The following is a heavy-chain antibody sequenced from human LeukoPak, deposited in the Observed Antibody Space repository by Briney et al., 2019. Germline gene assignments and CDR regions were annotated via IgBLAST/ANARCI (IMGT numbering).Heavy chain of an antibody. CDR3: ARDGYDSSGYII. V-gene: IGHV4-4*02. Sequence: PSGTLSLTCAVSGDSISNSNWWSWVRQPPGKGLEWIGEIFHSGSTNYNPSLKSRVTISVDTSKNQFSLKLSSVTAADTAVYYCARDGYDSSGYIIWGQGTQVTVSS. D-gene: IGHD3-22*01. CDR2: IFHSGST. J-gene: IGHJ4*02. CDR1: GDSISNSNW.